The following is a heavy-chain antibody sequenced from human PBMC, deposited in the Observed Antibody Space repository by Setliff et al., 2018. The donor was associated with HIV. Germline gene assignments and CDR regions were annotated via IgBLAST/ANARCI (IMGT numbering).Heavy chain of an antibody. CDR1: GYTLTSYY. D-gene: IGHD6-13*01. Sequence: GASVKVSCKASGYTLTSYYIHWVRQAPGQGLEWMGIINPSTGGTSFAQKFQGRVTMTTDTSTSTVSMQLSSLTSEDTAVYYCARDQGEAAARWDAFDIWGQGTLVTVS. CDR3: ARDQGEAAARWDAFDI. J-gene: IGHJ3*02. CDR2: INPSTGGT. V-gene: IGHV1-46*01.